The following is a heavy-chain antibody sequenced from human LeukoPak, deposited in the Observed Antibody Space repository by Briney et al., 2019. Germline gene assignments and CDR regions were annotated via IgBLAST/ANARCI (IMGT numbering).Heavy chain of an antibody. CDR1: GYTFTHYW. V-gene: IGHV5-51*01. J-gene: IGHJ4*02. CDR2: VYPGDSDT. D-gene: IGHD1-26*01. Sequence: GESLKISCKVSGYTFTHYWIGWVRQMPGKGLEWMGIVYPGDSDTRYSPSFQGQVTISVDKSISVAYLQWSSLKASDTAMYYCARQGSGATPADYWGQGTLVTVSS. CDR3: ARQGSGATPADY.